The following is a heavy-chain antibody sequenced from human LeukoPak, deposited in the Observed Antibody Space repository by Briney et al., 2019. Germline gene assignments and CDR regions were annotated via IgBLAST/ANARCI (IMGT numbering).Heavy chain of an antibody. CDR1: GGSISSDYYY. Sequence: PSETLSLTCTVSGGSISSDYYYWNWIRQPAGKGLEWIGRIYPSGSTNYNPSLKSRVTISVDTSRNQFSLKLSSVTVADTAVYYCARELLGYYSGGSCYDPVRWGQGTLVTVSS. J-gene: IGHJ4*02. D-gene: IGHD2-15*01. CDR3: ARELLGYYSGGSCYDPVR. CDR2: IYPSGST. V-gene: IGHV4-61*02.